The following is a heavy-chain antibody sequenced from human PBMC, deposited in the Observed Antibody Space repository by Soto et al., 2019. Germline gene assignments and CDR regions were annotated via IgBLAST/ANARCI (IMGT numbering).Heavy chain of an antibody. J-gene: IGHJ3*02. CDR3: ARGGGVGVAGSAAFDM. Sequence: QLHLVQSGAVVKKPGASVTVSCSASGYPVTAYYMHWVRQAPGRGLEWMGGINPATGAAKYTQTLQGRVTMTRDTSTSTVFMELSGQTSEDTAVFYCARGGGVGVAGSAAFDMWGQGTLVTVSS. CDR2: INPATGAA. D-gene: IGHD3-3*01. V-gene: IGHV1-2*02. CDR1: GYPVTAYY.